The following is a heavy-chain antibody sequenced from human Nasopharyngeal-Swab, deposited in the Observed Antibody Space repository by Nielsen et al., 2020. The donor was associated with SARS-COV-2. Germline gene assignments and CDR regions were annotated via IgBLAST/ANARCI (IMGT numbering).Heavy chain of an antibody. Sequence: GGSLRLFCAASGFTFSSYGMHWVRQALGKGLEWVAVISYDGSNKYYADSVKGRFTISRDNSKNTLYLQMNSLKAEDTAVYYCARDEYSSIWYPDYWGQGTLVTVSS. D-gene: IGHD6-13*01. CDR2: ISYDGSNK. CDR1: GFTFSSYG. CDR3: ARDEYSSIWYPDY. V-gene: IGHV3-30*03. J-gene: IGHJ4*02.